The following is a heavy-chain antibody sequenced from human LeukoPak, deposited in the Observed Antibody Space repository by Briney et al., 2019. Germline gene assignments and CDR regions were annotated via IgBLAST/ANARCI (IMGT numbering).Heavy chain of an antibody. CDR2: IRSKAYGGTT. J-gene: IGHJ4*02. Sequence: PGGSLRLSCTASGFTFGDYAMSWFRQAPGKGPEWVGFIRSKAYGGTTEYVASVKGRFKTSRDDSKSIAYLQMNSLKTEDTAVYYCTREVVQMATPDGGYYFDYWGQGTLVTVSS. CDR1: GFTFGDYA. V-gene: IGHV3-49*03. CDR3: TREVVQMATPDGGYYFDY. D-gene: IGHD5-24*01.